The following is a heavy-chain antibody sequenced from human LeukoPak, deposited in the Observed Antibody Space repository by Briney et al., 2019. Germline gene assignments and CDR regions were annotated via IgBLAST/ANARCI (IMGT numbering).Heavy chain of an antibody. CDR1: GFTFSSYS. Sequence: GGSLRLSCAASGFTFSSYSMNWGRQAPGKGREWVSYISSSSSTIYYADSVNGRFTISRDNAKNSLYLQMNRLRAEDTAVYYCARGGVPAWYSSSQAWDYWGQGTLVTVAS. CDR3: ARGGVPAWYSSSQAWDY. V-gene: IGHV3-48*01. J-gene: IGHJ4*02. CDR2: ISSSSSTI. D-gene: IGHD6-6*01.